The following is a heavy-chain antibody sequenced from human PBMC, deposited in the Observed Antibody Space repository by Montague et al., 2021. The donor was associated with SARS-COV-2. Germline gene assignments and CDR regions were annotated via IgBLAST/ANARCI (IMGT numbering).Heavy chain of an antibody. CDR3: ARHYFPSGTYYSVRAFDL. CDR2: TYNNGIP. CDR1: VGSINSYY. J-gene: IGHJ3*01. V-gene: IGHV4-59*08. D-gene: IGHD1-26*01. Sequence: SETLSLTCTVSVGSINSYYWSWIRHSPGKGLDWIGYTYNNGIPNSNPSPKSQVPISLDTSKNQFPLNLNSMTAADTAVYYCARHYFPSGTYYSVRAFDLWGQGTVVTVSS.